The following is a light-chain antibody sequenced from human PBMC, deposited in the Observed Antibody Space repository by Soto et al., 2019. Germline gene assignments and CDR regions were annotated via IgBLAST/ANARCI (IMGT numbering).Light chain of an antibody. CDR1: SSDVGIYNY. Sequence: QSVLTQPASVSGSPGQSITISCTGTSSDVGIYNYVSWYQQHPGKAPKLMIYQVTNRPSGVSNRFSGSKSGNTASLTISGLQAGDEADYYCSSYTGSTNYVFGTGTKV. CDR3: SSYTGSTNYV. CDR2: QVT. V-gene: IGLV2-14*01. J-gene: IGLJ1*01.